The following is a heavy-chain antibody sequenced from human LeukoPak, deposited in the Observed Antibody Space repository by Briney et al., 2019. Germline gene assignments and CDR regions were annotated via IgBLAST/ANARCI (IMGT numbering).Heavy chain of an antibody. J-gene: IGHJ4*02. D-gene: IGHD2-2*02. CDR1: GYTFTSYY. Sequence: ASVKVSCKASGYTFTSYYMHWVRQAPGQGLEWMGIINPSGGSTTYAQKFQGRVTMTRDTSTSTVYMELSGLRSEDTAVYYCATCSSTSCYKGGLDYWGQGTLVTVSS. CDR3: ATCSSTSCYKGGLDY. V-gene: IGHV1-46*01. CDR2: INPSGGST.